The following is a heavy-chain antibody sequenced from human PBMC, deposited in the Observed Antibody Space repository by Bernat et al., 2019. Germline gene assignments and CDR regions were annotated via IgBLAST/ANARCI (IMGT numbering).Heavy chain of an antibody. J-gene: IGHJ2*01. CDR3: ATDSGWEPKSAGSDWYFDL. Sequence: EVQLVESGGGLVKPGGSLRLSCAASGLTLSNAWMNWVRQAPGKGLEWVGRIKRTVGGGTTGYAAPVEGRFTISRDDSENMLYLQMNSLIVEDTAVYYCATDSGWEPKSAGSDWYFDLWGRGTLVTVSS. D-gene: IGHD1-26*01. V-gene: IGHV3-15*07. CDR1: GLTLSNAW. CDR2: IKRTVGGGTT.